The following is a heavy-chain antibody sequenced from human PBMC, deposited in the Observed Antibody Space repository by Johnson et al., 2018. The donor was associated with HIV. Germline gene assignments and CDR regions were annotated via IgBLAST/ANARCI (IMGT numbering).Heavy chain of an antibody. CDR1: GFTFNNYA. CDR2: ISGSGDSS. CDR3: ATHLSDYSDTLTDDAFDI. V-gene: IGHV3-23*04. J-gene: IGHJ3*02. Sequence: VQLVESGGGLVQPGGSLGLSCAASGFTFNNYAMTWVRQAPGKGLEWVSVISGSGDSSYYADSVKGRFTISRDNSRNTLYLQINSLRAEDTAVYYCATHLSDYSDTLTDDAFDIWGQGTVVTVSS. D-gene: IGHD4-17*01.